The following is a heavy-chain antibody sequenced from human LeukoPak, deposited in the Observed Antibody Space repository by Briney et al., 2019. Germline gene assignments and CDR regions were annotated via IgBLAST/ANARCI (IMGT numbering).Heavy chain of an antibody. Sequence: GGSLRLSFSPSGFTFSSYWIGSVRQAPGKGVEWVANINQDGSEKYYVDSVKGRFTISRDNAKNSLYLQMNSLRAEDTAVYYCARAADTAMVVSWFDPWGEGTLVTVSS. V-gene: IGHV3-7*03. CDR2: INQDGSEK. D-gene: IGHD5-18*01. J-gene: IGHJ5*02. CDR1: GFTFSSYW. CDR3: ARAADTAMVVSWFDP.